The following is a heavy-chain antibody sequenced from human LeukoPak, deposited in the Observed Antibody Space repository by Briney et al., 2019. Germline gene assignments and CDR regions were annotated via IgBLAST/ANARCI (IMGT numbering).Heavy chain of an antibody. CDR2: IYHSGST. CDR1: GYSISSGYY. CDR3: ARSDGYGLVGI. Sequence: SETLSLTCTVSGYSISSGYYWGWIRQPPGKGLEWIGSIYHSGSTYYNPSLKSRVTISVDTSKNQFSLTLSSVTAADTAVYYCARSDGYGLVGIWGQGTMVIVSS. V-gene: IGHV4-38-2*02. J-gene: IGHJ3*02. D-gene: IGHD3-10*01.